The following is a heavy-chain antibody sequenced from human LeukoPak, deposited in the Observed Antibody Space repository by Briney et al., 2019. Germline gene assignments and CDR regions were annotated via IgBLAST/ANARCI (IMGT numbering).Heavy chain of an antibody. J-gene: IGHJ4*02. CDR2: ISAYNGNT. D-gene: IGHD4-23*01. CDR3: ARGTVVWGNDFFDY. CDR1: GYTFTSYG. Sequence: ASVKVSCKASGYTFTSYGISWVRQAPGQGLEWMGWISAYNGNTNYAQKFQGRVTMTEDTSTDTAYMELSSLRSEDTAVYYCARGTVVWGNDFFDYWGQGTLVTVSS. V-gene: IGHV1-18*01.